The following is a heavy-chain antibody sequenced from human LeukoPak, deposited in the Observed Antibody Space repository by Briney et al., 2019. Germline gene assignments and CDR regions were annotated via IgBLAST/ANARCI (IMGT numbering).Heavy chain of an antibody. J-gene: IGHJ3*02. D-gene: IGHD3-22*01. CDR2: INPNNGGT. CDR3: AGEDNSSGYRPFDI. Sequence: ASVKVSCTASGYTFSGYYIHWVRQAPGQGLEWMGRINPNNGGTNCAQKFQGRVTMTRDMSMSTAYMELSRLRSDDTAVYYCAGEDNSSGYRPFDIWGQGTMVTVPS. V-gene: IGHV1-2*06. CDR1: GYTFSGYY.